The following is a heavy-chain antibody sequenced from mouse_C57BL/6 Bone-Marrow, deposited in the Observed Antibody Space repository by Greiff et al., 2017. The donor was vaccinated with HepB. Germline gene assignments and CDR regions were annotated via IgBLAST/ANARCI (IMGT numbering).Heavy chain of an antibody. J-gene: IGHJ1*03. CDR1: GYTFTSYW. V-gene: IGHV1-52*01. CDR3: ARSGTTVKRYFDV. D-gene: IGHD1-1*01. Sequence: QVQLKQPGAELVRPGSSVKLSCKASGYTFTSYWMHWVKQRPIQGLEWIGNIDPSDSETHYNQKFKDKATLTVDKSSSTAYMQLSSLTSEDSAVYFCARSGTTVKRYFDVWGTGTTVTVSS. CDR2: IDPSDSET.